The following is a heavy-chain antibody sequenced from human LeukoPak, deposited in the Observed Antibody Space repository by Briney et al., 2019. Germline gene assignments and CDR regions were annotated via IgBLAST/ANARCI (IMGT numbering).Heavy chain of an antibody. Sequence: PGGSLRLSCAASGFTFSSYWMHWVRQAPGKGLVWVSRINSDGSSTSYADSVKGRFTISRDNAKNTLYLQMNSLRAEDTAVYYCARRDTAMAYWYFDLWGRGTLVTVSS. CDR3: ARRDTAMAYWYFDL. CDR1: GFTFSSYW. J-gene: IGHJ2*01. D-gene: IGHD5-18*01. V-gene: IGHV3-74*01. CDR2: INSDGSST.